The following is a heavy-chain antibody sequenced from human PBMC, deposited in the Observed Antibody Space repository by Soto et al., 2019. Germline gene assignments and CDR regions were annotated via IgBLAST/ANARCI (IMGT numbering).Heavy chain of an antibody. Sequence: QVQLQESGPGLVKPSQTLSLTCTVSGGSISSDDYYWSWIRQHPGKGLEWIGYIHYSGSTFYNPSLKSRVSTSVDTSKGQFSLKLSSVTAADTAVYYCARESLAYCGGDCYSSPFDYWGQRVLVTVSS. CDR3: ARESLAYCGGDCYSSPFDY. D-gene: IGHD2-21*02. CDR1: GGSISSDDYY. J-gene: IGHJ4*02. CDR2: IHYSGST. V-gene: IGHV4-31*03.